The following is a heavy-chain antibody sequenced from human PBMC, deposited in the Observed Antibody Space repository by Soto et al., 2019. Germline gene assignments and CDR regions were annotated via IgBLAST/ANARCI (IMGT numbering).Heavy chain of an antibody. J-gene: IGHJ4*02. CDR2: ISDSSSTT. V-gene: IGHV3-48*02. Sequence: GGSLRLSCAASGFTFSTYSMNWVRQAPGKGLEWVSCISDSSSTTKYADSVKGRFTISRDNAKNSLYLQMNSLRDEDTAVYYCARDSLSSFDYWGQRALVTVSS. CDR1: GFTFSTYS. CDR3: ARDSLSSFDY.